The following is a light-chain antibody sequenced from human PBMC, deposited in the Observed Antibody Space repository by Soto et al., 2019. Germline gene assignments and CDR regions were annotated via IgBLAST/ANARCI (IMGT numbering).Light chain of an antibody. Sequence: QSVLTQPPSASGSPGQSVTISCTGSNSDIGTYIYVSWYQQHPGKCPRLIIYEVSKRPSGVPDRFSGSKSGNTASLTVSGLQTEDEADYYCSSYAGVKNFVVFGGGTKLTVL. V-gene: IGLV2-8*01. CDR3: SSYAGVKNFVV. CDR1: NSDIGTYIY. J-gene: IGLJ2*01. CDR2: EVS.